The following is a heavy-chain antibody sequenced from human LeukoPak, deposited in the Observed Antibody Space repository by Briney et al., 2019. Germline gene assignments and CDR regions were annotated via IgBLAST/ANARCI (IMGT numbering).Heavy chain of an antibody. CDR2: IILIFGTT. CDR3: ARGGVTRVGGVILDASDM. J-gene: IGHJ3*02. V-gene: IGHV1-69*06. CDR1: GGTFSSYA. Sequence: GASVKVSCKASGGTFSSYAISWVRQAPGQGLEWMGGIILIFGTTNYAQKFQGRVTITADKSTNTAYMELRNLRSDDTAVYYCARGGVTRVGGVILDASDMWGQGTMVTVSS. D-gene: IGHD3-10*01.